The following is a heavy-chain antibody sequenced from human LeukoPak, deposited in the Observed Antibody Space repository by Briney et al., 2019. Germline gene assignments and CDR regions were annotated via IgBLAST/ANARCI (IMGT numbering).Heavy chain of an antibody. CDR2: FYHGGST. D-gene: IGHD1-26*01. J-gene: IGHJ3*02. Sequence: SETLSLTCTVSGYSISTGYYWDWIRQPPGKGLEWIGTFYHGGSTYYNPSLKSRVTISVDTSRNQFSLNLTSVTAADTAVYYCARDKREPRYAFDIWGQGTMVTVSS. CDR3: ARDKREPRYAFDI. CDR1: GYSISTGYY. V-gene: IGHV4-38-2*02.